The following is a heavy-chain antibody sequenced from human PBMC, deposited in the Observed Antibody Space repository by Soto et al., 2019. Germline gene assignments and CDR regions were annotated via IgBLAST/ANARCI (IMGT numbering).Heavy chain of an antibody. CDR1: GGTFSSYA. CDR2: IIPVFNPP. D-gene: IGHD1-20*01. Sequence: QVQLVQSGAEVKRPGSSVKVSCKASGGTFSSYAFSWVRQAPGQGLEWMGGIIPVFNPPSLAQNLHGRVTVTADKSTSTAYMELSALRFEDTAVYYCAIIGYNNDLDVWGQGTTVIVSS. CDR3: AIIGYNNDLDV. V-gene: IGHV1-69*06. J-gene: IGHJ6*02.